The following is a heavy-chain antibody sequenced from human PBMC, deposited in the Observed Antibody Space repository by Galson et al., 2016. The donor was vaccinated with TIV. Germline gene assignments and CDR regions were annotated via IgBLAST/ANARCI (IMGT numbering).Heavy chain of an antibody. CDR3: AKQLDFDQRVLDAFHI. J-gene: IGHJ3*02. D-gene: IGHD3-9*01. CDR1: GYSFTSYW. Sequence: QSRAEVKKPGESLKISCKGSGYSFTSYWIAWVRQMPGKGLELMGVIHPGDSDTRYSPSFQGQVSISADRSISTAYLQWSSLKASDTAMYYCAKQLDFDQRVLDAFHIWGQGTLLTVSS. CDR2: IHPGDSDT. V-gene: IGHV5-51*01.